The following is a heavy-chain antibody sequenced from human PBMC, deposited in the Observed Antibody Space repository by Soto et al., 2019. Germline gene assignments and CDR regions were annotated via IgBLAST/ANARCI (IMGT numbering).Heavy chain of an antibody. CDR2: ISGSGDST. CDR3: ANAPVMTTYYGMDV. V-gene: IGHV3-23*01. J-gene: IGHJ6*02. Sequence: PGGSLRLSCAASGFPFSSYAMSWVRQAPGKGLEWVSAISGSGDSTYYADSVKGRFTISRDNSKNTLYLQMNSLRAEDTAVYYCANAPVMTTYYGMDVWGQGTTVTVSS. D-gene: IGHD4-4*01. CDR1: GFPFSSYA.